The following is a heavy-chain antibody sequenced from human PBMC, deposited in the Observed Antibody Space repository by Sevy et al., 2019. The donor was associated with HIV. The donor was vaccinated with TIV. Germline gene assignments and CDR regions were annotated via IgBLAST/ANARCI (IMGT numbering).Heavy chain of an antibody. J-gene: IGHJ4*02. CDR1: GLTLTTTG. CDR2: VTSDGTT. D-gene: IGHD3-16*01. V-gene: IGHV3-23*01. Sequence: GGFLRLSCAASGLTLTTTGMSWVRQAPGKGLEWVAGVTSDGTTYYADSVRDRFTVSRDNSKNTPYLQLNSLRADDTAVFYCARGDTTMITDLDYWGQGTLVTVSS. CDR3: ARGDTTMITDLDY.